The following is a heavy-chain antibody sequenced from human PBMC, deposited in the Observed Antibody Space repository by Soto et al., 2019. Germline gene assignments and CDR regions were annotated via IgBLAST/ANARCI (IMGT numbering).Heavy chain of an antibody. V-gene: IGHV1-69*01. Sequence: QVQLVQSGAEVKKPGSSVKVSCKASGGTFSRYPISWVRQAPGQGLEWMGGIIPSSGTADYAPKFQGRVTITADESTSTGYMELRSLTSEDTAVYYCARERSVGYCSTTTCPRPFYYFGMGVWGQGTTVTVSS. CDR3: ARERSVGYCSTTTCPRPFYYFGMGV. CDR1: GGTFSRYP. CDR2: IIPSSGTA. J-gene: IGHJ6*02. D-gene: IGHD2-2*01.